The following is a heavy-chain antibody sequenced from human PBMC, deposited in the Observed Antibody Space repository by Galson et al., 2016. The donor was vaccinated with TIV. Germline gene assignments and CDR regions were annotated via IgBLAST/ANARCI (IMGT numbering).Heavy chain of an antibody. Sequence: QSGAEVTKPGESLKISCKASGYTFTYAMHWVRQAPGQRLEWMGWINAGNGNTKYSQKFQGRVTITRDTSASTAYLELSSLRSEDTAVYYCARGSRYSKGNYYYFGMDVWGQGTTVTVSS. V-gene: IGHV1-3*01. J-gene: IGHJ6*02. D-gene: IGHD4-11*01. CDR3: ARGSRYSKGNYYYFGMDV. CDR1: GYTFTYA. CDR2: INAGNGNT.